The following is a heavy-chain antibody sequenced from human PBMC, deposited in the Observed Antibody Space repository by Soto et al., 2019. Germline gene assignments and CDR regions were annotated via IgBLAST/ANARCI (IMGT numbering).Heavy chain of an antibody. D-gene: IGHD6-13*01. V-gene: IGHV5-51*01. CDR2: IYPGDHET. CDR3: ARSPRSSPYFDY. Sequence: PGDSLKISFQCSGYTFSNFWIGWVRQLPGKGLEWMGIIYPGDHETRYSPSFHGKVTISADKSINTAYLQWNSLEASDTAFYFCARSPRSSPYFDYWGQGALVTVSS. J-gene: IGHJ4*02. CDR1: GYTFSNFW.